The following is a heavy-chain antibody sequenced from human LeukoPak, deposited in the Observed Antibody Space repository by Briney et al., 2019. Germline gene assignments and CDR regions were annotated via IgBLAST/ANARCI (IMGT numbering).Heavy chain of an antibody. CDR1: GYTFTTYW. V-gene: IGHV5-51*01. J-gene: IGHJ4*02. CDR2: IYPGDSDP. D-gene: IGHD6-13*01. Sequence: GESLKISCKGSGYTFTTYWIGGVRQMPGKGLEWMGIIYPGDSDPRYSPPFQGQVTISADKSISTAYLQWSSLKASDSAIYYCVRHGLGSSWFGFDYWGQGTLVTVSS. CDR3: VRHGLGSSWFGFDY.